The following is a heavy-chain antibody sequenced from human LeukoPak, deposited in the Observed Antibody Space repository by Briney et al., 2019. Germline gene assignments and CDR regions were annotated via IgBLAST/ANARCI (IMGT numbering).Heavy chain of an antibody. CDR1: GGSISSSSYY. J-gene: IGHJ4*02. D-gene: IGHD3-3*01. Sequence: PSETLSLTCTVSGGSISSSSYYWGWIRQPPGKGLEWIGSIYYSGSTYYNPSLKSRVTISVDTSKNQFSLKLSSVTAADTAVYYCARHLWSGYYRYYFDYWGQGTLVTVTS. CDR2: IYYSGST. CDR3: ARHLWSGYYRYYFDY. V-gene: IGHV4-39*01.